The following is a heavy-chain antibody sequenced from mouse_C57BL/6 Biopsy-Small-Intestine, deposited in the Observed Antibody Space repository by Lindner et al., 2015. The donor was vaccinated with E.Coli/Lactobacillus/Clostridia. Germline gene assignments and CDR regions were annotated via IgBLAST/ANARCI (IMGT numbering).Heavy chain of an antibody. D-gene: IGHD3-3*01. CDR1: GYTFTNYW. J-gene: IGHJ2*01. Sequence: VQLQESGAELVRPGTSVKMSCKASGYTFTNYWIGWAKQRPGHGLEWIGDIYPGGGYTNYNEKFKGKATLTADKSSSTAYMQFSSLTSEDSVIYYCAREGGRGHFDYWGQGTTLTVSS. CDR3: AREGGRGHFDY. CDR2: IYPGGGYT. V-gene: IGHV1-63*01.